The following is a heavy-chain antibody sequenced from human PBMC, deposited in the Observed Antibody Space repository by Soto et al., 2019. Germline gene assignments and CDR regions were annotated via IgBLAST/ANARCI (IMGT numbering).Heavy chain of an antibody. CDR2: INDDNGNT. J-gene: IGHJ4*02. Sequence: GASVKVSCKTSGYDFRYYGIHWVRQAPGQRLEWMGWINDDNGNTKYSQSFQGRVTITRDTYASTAYMEVNRLKSDETTVYLCARRGYSSGYIGYLNHWGQGPVVTGSS. D-gene: IGHD5-18*01. CDR1: GYDFRYYG. CDR3: ARRGYSSGYIGYLNH. V-gene: IGHV1-3*01.